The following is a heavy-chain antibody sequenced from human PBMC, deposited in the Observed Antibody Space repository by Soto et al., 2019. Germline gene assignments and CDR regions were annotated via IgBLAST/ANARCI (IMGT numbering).Heavy chain of an antibody. D-gene: IGHD3-10*01. CDR2: ISYYASNK. CDR3: ARDRPTFSYYYGSGSFPEC. V-gene: IGHV3-30-3*01. Sequence: GGSLRLSCAASGFTFSSCARHWVRQAPGKGLEWVADISYYASNKYYAASVKGRFTISRDNSKNTLYPQMNSLRAEDTAVYSCARDRPTFSYYYGSGSFPECWGQGPLVTASS. J-gene: IGHJ4*02. CDR1: GFTFSSCA.